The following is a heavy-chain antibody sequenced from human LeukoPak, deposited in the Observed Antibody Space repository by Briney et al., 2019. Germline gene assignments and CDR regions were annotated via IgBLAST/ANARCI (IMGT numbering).Heavy chain of an antibody. J-gene: IGHJ3*02. CDR3: ARHGFTHGSGSYYNVYVSRSAFDI. CDR2: IYYRGPV. V-gene: IGHV4-39*01. Sequence: KPSEPLSLTCTVSGGSMSSSNYYWGWVRQPPGKGLEWIGIIYYRGPVSSNPSLKSLVTISVDTSKTQFSQKLSSVTAADTAVYYCARHGFTHGSGSYYNVYVSRSAFDIWGQGTMVTV. D-gene: IGHD3-10*01. CDR1: GGSMSSSNYY.